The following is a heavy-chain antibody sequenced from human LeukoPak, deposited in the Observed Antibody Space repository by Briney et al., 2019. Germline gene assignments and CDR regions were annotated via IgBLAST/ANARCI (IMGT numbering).Heavy chain of an antibody. CDR2: ISGSGGST. D-gene: IGHD3-3*01. CDR3: AKEDDFWSGYWTHAMFDY. CDR1: GFTFSSYA. J-gene: IGHJ4*02. Sequence: GGSLRLSCAASGFTFSSYAMSWVRQAPGKGLGWVSAISGSGGSTYYADSVKGRFTISRDNSKNTLYLQMNSLRAEDTAVYYCAKEDDFWSGYWTHAMFDYWGQGTLVTVSS. V-gene: IGHV3-23*01.